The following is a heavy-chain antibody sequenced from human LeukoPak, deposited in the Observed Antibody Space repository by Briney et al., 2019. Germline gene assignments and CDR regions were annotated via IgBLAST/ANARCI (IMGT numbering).Heavy chain of an antibody. CDR1: GGSFSGYY. CDR2: INHSGST. J-gene: IGHJ4*02. Sequence: SETLSLTCAVYGGSFSGYYWSWIRQPPGKGLEWIGEINHSGSTNYNPSLKSRVTISVDTSKNQFSLKLSSVTAADTAVYYCARGTLYDFTPYYFDYWGQGTLVTVSS. D-gene: IGHD3-3*01. V-gene: IGHV4-34*01. CDR3: ARGTLYDFTPYYFDY.